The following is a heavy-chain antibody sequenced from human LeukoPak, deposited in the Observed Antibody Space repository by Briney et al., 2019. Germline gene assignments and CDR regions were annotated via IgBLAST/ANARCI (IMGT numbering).Heavy chain of an antibody. CDR2: IYTSGST. V-gene: IGHV4-4*07. Sequence: SETLSLTCTVSGGSISSYYWSWIRQPAGKGLEWIGRIYTSGSTNYNPSLKSRVTISVDTSKNQFSLKLSSVTAADTAVYYCARENYYDSSGYLFDYWGQGTLVTVSS. J-gene: IGHJ4*02. D-gene: IGHD3-22*01. CDR3: ARENYYDSSGYLFDY. CDR1: GGSISSYY.